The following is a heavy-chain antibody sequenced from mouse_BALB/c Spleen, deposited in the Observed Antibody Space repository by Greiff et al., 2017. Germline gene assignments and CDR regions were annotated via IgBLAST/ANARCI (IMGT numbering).Heavy chain of an antibody. D-gene: IGHD2-3*01. CDR2: IDPANGNT. CDR1: GFNIKDTY. J-gene: IGHJ2*01. V-gene: IGHV14-3*02. CDR3: ARSLDGHFDY. Sequence: EVQLVESGAELVKPGASVKLSCTASGFNIKDTYMHWVKQRPEQGLEWIGRIDPANGNTKYDPKFQGKATITADTSSNTAYLQLSSLTSEDTAVYYCARSLDGHFDYWGQGTTLTVSS.